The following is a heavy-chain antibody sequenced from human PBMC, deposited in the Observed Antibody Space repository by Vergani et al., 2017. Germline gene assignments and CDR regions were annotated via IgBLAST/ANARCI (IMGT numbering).Heavy chain of an antibody. CDR3: ASYDIVGATSRFGYY. CDR1: GFTFSSYA. CDR2: ISSSSSYI. Sequence: EVQLLESGGGLVQPGGSLRLSCAASGFTFSSYAMSWVRQAPGKGLEWVSAISSSSSYIYYADSVKGRFTISRDNAKNSLYLQMNSLRAEDTAVYYCASYDIVGATSRFGYYWGQGTLVTVSS. V-gene: IGHV3-21*01. D-gene: IGHD1-26*01. J-gene: IGHJ4*02.